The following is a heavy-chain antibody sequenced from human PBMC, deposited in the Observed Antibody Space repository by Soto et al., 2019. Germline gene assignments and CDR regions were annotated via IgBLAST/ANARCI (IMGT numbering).Heavy chain of an antibody. Sequence: QVQLVQSGAEVKKPGSSVMVSCKTSGVSFNNNGIGWVRQAPGHGPEWMGGVSPPFRTSNYARKFQGRISITADASTGTVNMELSSLTSEDTAQYYCARVLYYGSGSYSPYGMDVWGQGTTVTVSS. D-gene: IGHD3-10*01. J-gene: IGHJ6*02. CDR3: ARVLYYGSGSYSPYGMDV. V-gene: IGHV1-69*01. CDR1: GVSFNNNG. CDR2: VSPPFRTS.